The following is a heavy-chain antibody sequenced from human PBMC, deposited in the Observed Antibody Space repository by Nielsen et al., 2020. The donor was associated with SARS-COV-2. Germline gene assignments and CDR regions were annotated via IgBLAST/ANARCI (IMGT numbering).Heavy chain of an antibody. D-gene: IGHD5-12*01. CDR2: INPNSGGT. CDR3: ARGGSGYGSQGLDYFDY. CDR1: GYTFTGYY. Sequence: ASVKVSCKASGYTFTGYYMRWVRQAPGQGLEWMGWINPNSGGTNYAQKFQGWVTMTRDTSISTAYMELSRLRSDDTAVYYCARGGSGYGSQGLDYFDYWGQGTLVTVSS. J-gene: IGHJ4*02. V-gene: IGHV1-2*04.